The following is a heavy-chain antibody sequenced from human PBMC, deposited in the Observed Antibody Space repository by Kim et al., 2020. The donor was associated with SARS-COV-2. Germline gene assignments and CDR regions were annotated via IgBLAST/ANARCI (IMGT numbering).Heavy chain of an antibody. CDR3: ARGGHDILTGWIVAFDY. CDR1: GYSFTSYW. V-gene: IGHV5-51*01. D-gene: IGHD3-9*01. CDR2: IYPGDSDT. J-gene: IGHJ4*02. Sequence: GESLKISCKGSGYSFTSYWIGWVRQMPGKGLEWMGIIYPGDSDTRYSPSFQGQVTISADKSISTAYLQWSSLKASDTAMYYCARGGHDILTGWIVAFDYWGQGTLVTVSS.